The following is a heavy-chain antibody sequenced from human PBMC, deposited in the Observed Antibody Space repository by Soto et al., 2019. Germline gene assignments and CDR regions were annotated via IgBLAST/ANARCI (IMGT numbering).Heavy chain of an antibody. V-gene: IGHV1-2*02. Sequence: ASVKVSCKASGHTFTGYYIHWVRQAPGQGLEWMGSINANSGGTNYAQNFQGRVTMTRDTSISTAYMELSRLISDDTAVYYCARKPLYCYDNSGPIWFDPWTQGTLVTVSS. D-gene: IGHD3-22*01. CDR3: ARKPLYCYDNSGPIWFDP. CDR2: INANSGGT. J-gene: IGHJ5*02. CDR1: GHTFTGYY.